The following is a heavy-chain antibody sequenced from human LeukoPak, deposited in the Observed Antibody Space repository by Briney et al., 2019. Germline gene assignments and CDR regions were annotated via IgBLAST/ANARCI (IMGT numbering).Heavy chain of an antibody. CDR2: IYSGGST. D-gene: IGHD6-13*01. CDR1: GFTVSSNY. CDR3: ARDRRAAAGYFDY. V-gene: IGHV3-53*01. J-gene: IGHJ4*02. Sequence: GGSLRLSCAAPGFTVSSNYMSWVRQAPGKGLEWVSVIYSGGSTYYADSVKGRFTISRDNSKNTLYLQMNSLRAEDTAVYYCARDRRAAAGYFDYWGQGTLVTVSS.